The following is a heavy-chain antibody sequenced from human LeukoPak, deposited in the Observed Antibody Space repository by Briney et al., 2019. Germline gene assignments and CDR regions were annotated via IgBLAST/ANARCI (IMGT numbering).Heavy chain of an antibody. D-gene: IGHD3-10*01. J-gene: IGHJ3*02. Sequence: SETLSLTCTVSGYSISSGYYWGWVRQPPGKGLEWIGSIDHSGSTYYNPSLKSRVTISVDTSKNQFSLKLSSVTAADTAVYHCARAIALWFRTGYAFDIWGQGTMVTVSS. CDR1: GYSISSGYY. CDR3: ARAIALWFRTGYAFDI. V-gene: IGHV4-38-2*02. CDR2: IDHSGST.